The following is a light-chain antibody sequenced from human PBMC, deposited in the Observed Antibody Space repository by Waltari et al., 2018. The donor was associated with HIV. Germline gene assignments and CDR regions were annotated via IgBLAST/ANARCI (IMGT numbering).Light chain of an antibody. CDR1: SSHIGSNF. CDR3: AAWDDSLSGPRV. Sequence: QSVLTQPPSASGTPGQRVTISCSGSSSHIGSNFVYWYQQLPGTAPKLLIYRINQRPSGVPDRFSGSKSGTSASLAIIGLRSEDEADYYCAAWDDSLSGPRVFGGGTKLTVL. CDR2: RIN. J-gene: IGLJ3*02. V-gene: IGLV1-47*01.